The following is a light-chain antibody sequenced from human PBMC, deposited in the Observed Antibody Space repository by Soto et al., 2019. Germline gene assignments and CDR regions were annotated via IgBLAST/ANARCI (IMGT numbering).Light chain of an antibody. V-gene: IGLV2-14*01. CDR3: SSYTSSSTLV. J-gene: IGLJ1*01. Sequence: QSVLTQPASVSGSPGQSITISCTGTSSDVGGYNYVSWYQQHLGKAPKLMIYEVSNRPSGVSNRFSGSKSGNTAFLTISGLQAEDEADYYCSSYTSSSTLVFGTGTKVTVL. CDR2: EVS. CDR1: SSDVGGYNY.